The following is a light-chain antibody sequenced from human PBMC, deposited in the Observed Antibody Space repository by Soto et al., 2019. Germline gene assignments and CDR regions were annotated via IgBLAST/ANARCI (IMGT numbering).Light chain of an antibody. CDR2: DVS. V-gene: IGLV2-11*01. CDR1: SSDVGGYNY. Sequence: QSALTQPRSVSGSPGQSVTISCTGTSSDVGGYNYVSWYQQHPGKAPKLMIYDVSKRPSGVPDRSSGSKSGNTASLTISGLQAEDEADYYCCSYAGSYTYVFRTGTKVTVL. CDR3: CSYAGSYTYV. J-gene: IGLJ1*01.